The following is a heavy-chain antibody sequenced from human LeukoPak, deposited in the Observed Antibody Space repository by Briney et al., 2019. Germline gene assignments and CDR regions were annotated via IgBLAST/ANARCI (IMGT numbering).Heavy chain of an antibody. CDR3: ARGRRIAAAGNDY. CDR2: INHSGST. V-gene: IGHV4-34*01. CDR1: GGSFSGYY. D-gene: IGHD6-13*01. Sequence: SETLSLTCAVYGGSFSGYYWSWIRPPPGKGLEWIGEINHSGSTNYNPSLKSRVTISVDTSKNQFSLKLSSVTAADTAVYYCARGRRIAAAGNDYWGQGTLVTVSS. J-gene: IGHJ4*02.